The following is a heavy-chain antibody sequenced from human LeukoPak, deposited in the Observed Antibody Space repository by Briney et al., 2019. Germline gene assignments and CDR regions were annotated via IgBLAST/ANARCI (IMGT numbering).Heavy chain of an antibody. CDR2: IDSDGSST. Sequence: HPGGSLRLSCAASGFTFSRYWMHWVRRAPGKGLVWVSRIDSDGSSTSYADSVKGRFTISRDNAKNTLYLQMNSLRDEDTAVYYCASPGDTYALLGFDYWGQGTLVTVSS. D-gene: IGHD7-27*01. J-gene: IGHJ4*02. V-gene: IGHV3-74*01. CDR1: GFTFSRYW. CDR3: ASPGDTYALLGFDY.